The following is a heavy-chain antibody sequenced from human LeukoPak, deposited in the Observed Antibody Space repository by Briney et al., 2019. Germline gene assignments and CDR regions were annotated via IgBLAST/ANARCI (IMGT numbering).Heavy chain of an antibody. Sequence: SETLSLTCTVSGGSITDYCWSWIRQPPGGGLGWIAFLCSGGRTMSNPSLKSRATMSLDTSRSQFSLKVTSVTAADTAFYYCARHQNSGTYPLDYWGQGTLVTVSS. D-gene: IGHD3-10*01. CDR2: LCSGGRT. CDR1: GGSITDYC. V-gene: IGHV4-59*08. J-gene: IGHJ4*02. CDR3: ARHQNSGTYPLDY.